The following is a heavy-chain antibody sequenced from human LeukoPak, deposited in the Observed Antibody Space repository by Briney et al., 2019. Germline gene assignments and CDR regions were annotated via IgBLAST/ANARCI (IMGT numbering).Heavy chain of an antibody. Sequence: SETLSLTCTVSGGSISSSNYYWGWIRQPPGKGLEWIGSIYYSGSTNYNPSLKSRVTISVDTSKNQFSLKLSSVTAADTAVYYCARGGTTVTPRRLDYWGQGTLVTVSS. CDR1: GGSISSSNYY. V-gene: IGHV4-39*07. CDR2: IYYSGST. CDR3: ARGGTTVTPRRLDY. J-gene: IGHJ4*02. D-gene: IGHD4-17*01.